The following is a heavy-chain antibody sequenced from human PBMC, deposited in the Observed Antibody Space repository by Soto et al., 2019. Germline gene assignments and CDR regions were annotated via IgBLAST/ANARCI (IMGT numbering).Heavy chain of an antibody. Sequence: PSETLSLTCAVSGGSISSGGYSWSWIRQPPGKGLEWIGYIYHSGSTYHNPSLKSRVTMSVDPSKNQFSLKLNSMTAADTAVYYCARHNYGSGSTYFDYWGQGTLVTVSS. CDR2: IYHSGST. J-gene: IGHJ4*02. D-gene: IGHD3-10*01. CDR1: GGSISSGGYS. V-gene: IGHV4-30-2*01. CDR3: ARHNYGSGSTYFDY.